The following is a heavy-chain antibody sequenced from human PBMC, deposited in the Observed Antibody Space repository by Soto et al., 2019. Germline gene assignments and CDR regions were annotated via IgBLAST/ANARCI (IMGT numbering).Heavy chain of an antibody. Sequence: EVQLLDSGGGLVQPGGSLRLSCAASAFTFSSYSMTWVCQAPGKGLEWVSGISGSGGSTWYADSVKGRFTISRDNSKNTLYMQMDRLRVEDTALYYCAKLMIGVGANSAFDFWGQGTMVTVSS. CDR1: AFTFSSYS. J-gene: IGHJ3*01. D-gene: IGHD1-26*01. CDR3: AKLMIGVGANSAFDF. CDR2: ISGSGGST. V-gene: IGHV3-23*01.